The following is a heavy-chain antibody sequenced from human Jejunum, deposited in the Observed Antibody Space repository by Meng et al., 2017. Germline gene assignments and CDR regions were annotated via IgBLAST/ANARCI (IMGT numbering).Heavy chain of an antibody. V-gene: IGHV3-23*01. D-gene: IGHD3-10*01. CDR3: AKSSPYGDAFDM. CDR2: ISSGDST. J-gene: IGHJ3*02. Sequence: GESLKISCAASGFTSGRHAMNWVRQAPGRGLEWVSVISSGDSTHYAESVQGRFSISRGNSGNTVYLQMNSLRVDDSAVYYCAKSSPYGDAFDMWGQGTVVTVS. CDR1: GFTSGRHA.